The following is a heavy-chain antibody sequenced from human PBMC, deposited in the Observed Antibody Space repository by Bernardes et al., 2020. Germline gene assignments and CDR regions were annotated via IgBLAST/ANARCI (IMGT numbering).Heavy chain of an antibody. CDR3: ARRDGYSDF. J-gene: IGHJ4*02. CDR1: GYSVTSYW. CDR2: IYPGDSDT. Sequence: GESLNISCKASGYSVTSYWIAWVRQMPGTGLEWMGIIYPGDSDTRYNPSFQGQVTISVDKSISTAYLQWNSLKASDTAMYYCARRDGYSDFWGQGTLVTVSS. V-gene: IGHV5-51*01. D-gene: IGHD5-18*01.